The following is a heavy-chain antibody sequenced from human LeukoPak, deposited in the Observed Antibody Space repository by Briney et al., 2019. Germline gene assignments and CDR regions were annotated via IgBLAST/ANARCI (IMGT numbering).Heavy chain of an antibody. D-gene: IGHD6-6*01. CDR3: ARITYSSSVPDAFDI. J-gene: IGHJ3*02. V-gene: IGHV4-59*01. Sequence: PSETLSLTCTVSGGSISSYYWSWIRQPPGKGLEWIGYIYYSGSTNYNPSLKSRVTISVDTSKNQFSLKLSSVTAADTAVYYCARITYSSSVPDAFDIWGQGTMVTVSS. CDR1: GGSISSYY. CDR2: IYYSGST.